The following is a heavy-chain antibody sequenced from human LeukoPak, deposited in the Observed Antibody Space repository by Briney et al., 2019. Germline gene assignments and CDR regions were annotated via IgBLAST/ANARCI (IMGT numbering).Heavy chain of an antibody. CDR3: TIDPPGDY. CDR1: GFTFSDAW. Sequence: GGSLRLSCAASGFTFSDAWMSWVRQAAGKGLEWVGRIKRDIDGGTTDYAAPVKGRFTISRDDSKNTLYLQMNSLRIEDTAMYYCTIDPPGDYWGQGNLVTVSS. J-gene: IGHJ4*02. CDR2: IKRDIDGGTT. V-gene: IGHV3-15*01.